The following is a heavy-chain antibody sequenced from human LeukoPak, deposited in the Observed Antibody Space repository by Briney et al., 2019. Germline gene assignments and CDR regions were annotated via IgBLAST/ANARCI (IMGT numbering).Heavy chain of an antibody. V-gene: IGHV3-23*01. CDR3: AKDGRLYAFDF. CDR1: GFTFSNYA. D-gene: IGHD1-26*01. Sequence: PGGSLRLSCSASGFTFSNYAMHWVRQAPGKGLEWVSIISGSGDSTYYADSVKGRFTISRDNSKNTLYLQMNSLRAEDTAVYYCAKDGRLYAFDFWGQGTMVTVSS. CDR2: ISGSGDST. J-gene: IGHJ3*01.